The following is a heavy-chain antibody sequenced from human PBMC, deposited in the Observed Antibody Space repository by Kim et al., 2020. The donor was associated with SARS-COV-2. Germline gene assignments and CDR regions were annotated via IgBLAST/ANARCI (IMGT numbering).Heavy chain of an antibody. V-gene: IGHV3-30*02. D-gene: IGHD1-26*01. CDR3: AKARRIVGATGMDY. J-gene: IGHJ4*02. Sequence: ADSVKGRFTISRDNSKNTLYLQMNSLRAEDTAVYYCAKARRIVGATGMDYWGQGTLVTVSS.